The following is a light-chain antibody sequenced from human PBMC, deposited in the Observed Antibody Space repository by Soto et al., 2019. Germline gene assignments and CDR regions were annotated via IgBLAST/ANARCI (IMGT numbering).Light chain of an antibody. CDR1: QGISSY. Sequence: DIQLTQSPSFLSASVGDRVTITCRASQGISSYLAWYQQKPGKAPKXLIYAASTLQSGVPLRFSGSGSGTSLTITISSLQPEDCETYDCQQLLSYPITFGQGTRLEIK. CDR2: AAS. CDR3: QQLLSYPIT. J-gene: IGKJ5*01. V-gene: IGKV1-9*01.